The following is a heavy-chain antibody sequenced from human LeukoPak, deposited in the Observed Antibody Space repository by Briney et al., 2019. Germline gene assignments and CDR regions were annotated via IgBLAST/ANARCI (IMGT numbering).Heavy chain of an antibody. V-gene: IGHV4-4*07. D-gene: IGHD6-25*01. CDR2: IYTSGST. Sequence: KPSETLSLTCTVSGGSISSYYWNWIRQPAGKGLDWIGRIYTSGSTNYNPSLKSRVTMSVDTSKNQFSLNLTSVTAADTAVYYCARSAAGGWYYFDYWGQGTLVTVSS. CDR1: GGSISSYY. J-gene: IGHJ4*02. CDR3: ARSAAGGWYYFDY.